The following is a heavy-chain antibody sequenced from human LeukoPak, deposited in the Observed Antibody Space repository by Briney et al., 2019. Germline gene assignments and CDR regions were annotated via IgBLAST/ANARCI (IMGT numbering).Heavy chain of an antibody. Sequence: ASVKVSCKASGYTFTDYYMHWVRQAPGQGLEWMGWINPNSGGTNYAQKFQGRVTMTRDTSISTAYMELSSLRSDDTAVYYCARGIRGYEPFDYWGQGTLVTVSS. CDR2: INPNSGGT. D-gene: IGHD5-12*01. CDR3: ARGIRGYEPFDY. V-gene: IGHV1-2*02. CDR1: GYTFTDYY. J-gene: IGHJ4*02.